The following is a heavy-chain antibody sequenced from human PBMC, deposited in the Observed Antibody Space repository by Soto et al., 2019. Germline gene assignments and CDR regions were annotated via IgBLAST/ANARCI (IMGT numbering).Heavy chain of an antibody. CDR3: AKDQRGYSSTARIDY. V-gene: IGHV3-23*01. J-gene: IGHJ4*02. CDR2: ISGSGGST. CDR1: GFTFSSYA. D-gene: IGHD6-13*01. Sequence: EVQLLDSGGGLVQPGGSLRLSCAASGFTFSSYAMSWVRQAPGKGLEWVSSISGSGGSTYYADSVKGRFTISRDNSKNPLYLQRNSLRAEDTAEYYCAKDQRGYSSTARIDYWGQGTLVTVSS.